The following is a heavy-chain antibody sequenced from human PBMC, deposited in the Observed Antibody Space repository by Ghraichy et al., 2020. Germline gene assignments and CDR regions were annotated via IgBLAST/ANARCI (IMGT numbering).Heavy chain of an antibody. D-gene: IGHD2-21*02. V-gene: IGHV3-30*04. Sequence: GWSLRLSCAASGFTFSSYAMHWVRQAPGKGLEWVAVISYDGSNKYYADSVKGRFTISRDNSKNTLYLQMNSLRAEDTAVYYCARALRGVGVVTAITFWFDPWGQGTLVTVSS. CDR2: ISYDGSNK. CDR3: ARALRGVGVVTAITFWFDP. J-gene: IGHJ5*02. CDR1: GFTFSSYA.